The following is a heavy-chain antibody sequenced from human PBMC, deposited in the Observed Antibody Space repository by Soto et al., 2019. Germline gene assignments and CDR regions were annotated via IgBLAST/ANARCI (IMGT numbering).Heavy chain of an antibody. Sequence: QVQLQESGPGLVKPSETLSLTCTVSGGSISSYYWSWIRQPPGKGLEWIGYIYYSGSTNYNPSLKSRVTISVDTSKNQFSLKLSSVTAADTAVYYCARYASSYYDILTGYFDYWGQGTLVTVSS. CDR3: ARYASSYYDILTGYFDY. CDR1: GGSISSYY. D-gene: IGHD3-9*01. V-gene: IGHV4-59*08. J-gene: IGHJ4*02. CDR2: IYYSGST.